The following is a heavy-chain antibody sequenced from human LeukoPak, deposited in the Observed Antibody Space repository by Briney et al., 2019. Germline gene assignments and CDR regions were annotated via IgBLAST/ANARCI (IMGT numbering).Heavy chain of an antibody. CDR3: ARYLYSSSWYFDY. V-gene: IGHV4-59*01. Sequence: PSETLSLTCTVSGGSISSYYWSWLRQPPGKGLEWIGYIYYSGSTNYNPSLKSRVTISVDTSKNQFSLKLSSVTAADTAVYYCARYLYSSSWYFDYWGQGTLVTVSS. D-gene: IGHD6-13*01. J-gene: IGHJ4*02. CDR1: GGSISSYY. CDR2: IYYSGST.